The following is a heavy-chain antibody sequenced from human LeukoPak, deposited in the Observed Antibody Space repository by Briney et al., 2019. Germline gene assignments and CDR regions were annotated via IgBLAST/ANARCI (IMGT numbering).Heavy chain of an antibody. J-gene: IGHJ3*02. CDR3: AKEKFDRLYCSGGSCYLGAFDI. CDR1: GFTFDDYA. CDR2: ISWNSGSI. D-gene: IGHD2-15*01. Sequence: PGRSLRLSCAASGFTFDDYAMHWVRQAPGKGLEWVSGISWNSGSIGYADSVKGRFTISRDNAKTSLYLQMNSLRAEDTALYYCAKEKFDRLYCSGGSCYLGAFDIWGQGTMVTVSS. V-gene: IGHV3-9*01.